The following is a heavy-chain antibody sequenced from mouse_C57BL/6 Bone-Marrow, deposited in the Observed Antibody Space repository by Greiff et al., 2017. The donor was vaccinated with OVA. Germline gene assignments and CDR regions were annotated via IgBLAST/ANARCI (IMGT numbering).Heavy chain of an antibody. J-gene: IGHJ4*01. CDR2: IHPSDSDT. Sequence: QVQLKQPGAELVKPGASVKVSCKASGYTFTSYWMHWVKQRPGQGLEWIGRIHPSDSDTNYNQKFKGKATLTVDKSSSTAYMQLSSLTSEDSAVYYCASVYYYEGYYAMDYWGQGTSVTVSS. V-gene: IGHV1-74*01. D-gene: IGHD1-1*01. CDR3: ASVYYYEGYYAMDY. CDR1: GYTFTSYW.